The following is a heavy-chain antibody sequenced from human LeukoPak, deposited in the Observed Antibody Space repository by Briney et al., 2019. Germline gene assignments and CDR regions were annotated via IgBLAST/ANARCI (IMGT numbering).Heavy chain of an antibody. CDR1: GCSISSGGYY. D-gene: IGHD5-12*01. Sequence: SETLSLTCAVSGCSISSGGYYWSWIRQPPGKGLEWIGYIYHSGSTYYNPSLKSRVTISVDRSKNQFSLKLSSVTAADTAVYYCARASGYDYRFDYWGQGTLVTVSS. V-gene: IGHV4-30-2*01. CDR3: ARASGYDYRFDY. J-gene: IGHJ4*02. CDR2: IYHSGST.